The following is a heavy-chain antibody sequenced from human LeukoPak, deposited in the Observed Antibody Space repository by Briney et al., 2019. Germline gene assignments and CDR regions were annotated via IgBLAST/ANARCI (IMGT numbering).Heavy chain of an antibody. CDR1: GFTFSSYW. CDR2: IKQDGSEK. V-gene: IGHV3-7*01. D-gene: IGHD6-13*01. Sequence: GGSLRLSCAASGFTFSSYWMSWVRQAPGKGLEWVANIKQDGSEKYYVDSVKGRFTIFRDNAKKSLYLQMNNLRDEDTGVCYCARDVYRGSSWYAFDFWGQGTLVTVSS. J-gene: IGHJ4*02. CDR3: ARDVYRGSSWYAFDF.